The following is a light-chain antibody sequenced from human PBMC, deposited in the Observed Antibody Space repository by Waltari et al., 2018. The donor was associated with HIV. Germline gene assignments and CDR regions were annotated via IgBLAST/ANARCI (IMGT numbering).Light chain of an antibody. CDR1: SRDFGGYNL. V-gene: IGLV2-23*02. Sequence: QSALTQPASVSGSPGQSITISCTGTSRDFGGYNLFSWYQQHPGKAPKLMIYEVSKRPSGVSNRFSGSKSGNTASLTISGLQAEDEADYYCCAYAGSTTYVIFGGGTKLTVL. J-gene: IGLJ2*01. CDR3: CAYAGSTTYVI. CDR2: EVS.